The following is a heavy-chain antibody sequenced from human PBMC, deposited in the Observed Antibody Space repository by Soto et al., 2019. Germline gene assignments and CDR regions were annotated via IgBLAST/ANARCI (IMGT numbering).Heavy chain of an antibody. CDR1: GYTFTSYG. CDR2: ISPKNGKT. J-gene: IGHJ5*02. Sequence: ASVKVSCKTYGYTFTSYGINWVRQAPGQGLEWMGWISPKNGKTKYAQSLQGRVTMTTDASTSTAYMDLRSLRSDDTAVYYCARVPTPTHGDSDKNNWFDHWGQGTLVTVSS. V-gene: IGHV1-18*04. CDR3: ARVPTPTHGDSDKNNWFDH. D-gene: IGHD3-22*01.